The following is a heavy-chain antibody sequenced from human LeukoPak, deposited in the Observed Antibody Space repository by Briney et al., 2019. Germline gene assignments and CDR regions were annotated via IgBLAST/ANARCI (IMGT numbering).Heavy chain of an antibody. Sequence: GGSLRLSCAASGFTFRNYWMSWVRQAPGTGLEWVANIKQDGSDRNYVTSVRGRFTISRDNAESSLFLQMNSLRAEDTAVYYCARDRRGFYAFDIWGQGTMVTVSS. CDR1: GFTFRNYW. CDR3: ARDRRGFYAFDI. CDR2: IKQDGSDR. J-gene: IGHJ3*02. V-gene: IGHV3-7*03. D-gene: IGHD5-12*01.